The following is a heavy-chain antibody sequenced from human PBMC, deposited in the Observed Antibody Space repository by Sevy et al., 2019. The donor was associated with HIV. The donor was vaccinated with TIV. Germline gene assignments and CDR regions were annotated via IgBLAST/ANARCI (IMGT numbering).Heavy chain of an antibody. J-gene: IGHJ5*02. D-gene: IGHD5-18*01. CDR1: GDTFSSYA. V-gene: IGHV1-69*13. CDR3: AREEAAMVPFDP. CDR2: IIPIFGTA. Sequence: SSVKVSCKASGDTFSSYAISWVRQAPGQGLEWMGRIIPIFGTANYALKFQGRVTITADESTSTAYMELSSLRSEDTAVYYCAREEAAMVPFDPWGQGTLVTVSS.